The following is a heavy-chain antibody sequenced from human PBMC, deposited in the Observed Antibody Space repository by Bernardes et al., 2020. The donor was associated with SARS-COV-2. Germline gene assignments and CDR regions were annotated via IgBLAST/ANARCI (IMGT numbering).Heavy chain of an antibody. J-gene: IGHJ4*02. Sequence: GGSLRLSCAASGFTFSNYAMHWVRQAPGKGLEWVAIISYDRTTKYNADSVKGRFTISRDNSKNTLYLQMNSLTTEDTAVYYCAREWEDYSSSLFDYWGQGTLVTVSS. CDR3: AREWEDYSSSLFDY. CDR2: ISYDRTTK. V-gene: IGHV3-30-3*01. D-gene: IGHD6-6*01. CDR1: GFTFSNYA.